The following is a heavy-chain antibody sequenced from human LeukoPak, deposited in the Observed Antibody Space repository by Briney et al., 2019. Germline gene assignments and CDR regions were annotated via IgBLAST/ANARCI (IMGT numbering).Heavy chain of an antibody. CDR1: GFFFSSYP. CDR3: AKDSSDYYFDY. Sequence: PGGSLRLSCAASGFFFSSYPLYWVRQAPGKGLEWVAGVLFDGSNKNYGDSVKGRFTISRDNSQNTLYVQMNSLRADDTAVYYCAKDSSDYYFDYWGQGTLVTVSS. J-gene: IGHJ4*02. V-gene: IGHV3-30*04. CDR2: VLFDGSNK. D-gene: IGHD3-22*01.